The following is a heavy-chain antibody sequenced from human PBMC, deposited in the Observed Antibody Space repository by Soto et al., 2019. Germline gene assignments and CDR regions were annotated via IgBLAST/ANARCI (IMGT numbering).Heavy chain of an antibody. D-gene: IGHD6-13*01. CDR2: ISAYNGNT. V-gene: IGHV1-18*01. J-gene: IGHJ6*02. Sequence: ASVKVSCKASGYTFTSYGISWVRQAPGQGLEWMGWISAYNGNTNYAQKLQGRVTMTTDTSTSTAYMELRSLRSDDTAVYYCARGVAAAGDYYYGMDVWGQGTTVTAP. CDR1: GYTFTSYG. CDR3: ARGVAAAGDYYYGMDV.